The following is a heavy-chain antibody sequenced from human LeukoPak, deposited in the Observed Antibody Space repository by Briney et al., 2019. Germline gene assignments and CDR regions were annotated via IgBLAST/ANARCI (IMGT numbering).Heavy chain of an antibody. CDR2: IHQDGSEK. Sequence: GGSLRLSCEASRFNFNNYWMSWVRQAPGKGLEWVANIHQDGSEKYYVDSVKGRFTISRDNAKDSLYLQMNSLRAEDTAVYYCARERYYYYYMDVWGKGTTVTVSS. CDR3: ARERYYYYYMDV. J-gene: IGHJ6*03. V-gene: IGHV3-7*01. CDR1: RFNFNNYW.